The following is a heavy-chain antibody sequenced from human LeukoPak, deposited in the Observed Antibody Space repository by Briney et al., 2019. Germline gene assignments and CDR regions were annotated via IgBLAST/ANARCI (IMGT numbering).Heavy chain of an antibody. CDR1: GFTVSSNY. CDR2: IYSGGST. Sequence: KTGGSLRLSCAASGFTVSSNYMSWVRQAPGKGLEWVSVIYSGGSTYYADSVKGRFTISRDNSKSTLYLQMNSLRAEDTAVYYCARAEQWLVSGWLDWGQGTLVTVSS. D-gene: IGHD6-19*01. J-gene: IGHJ4*02. CDR3: ARAEQWLVSGWLD. V-gene: IGHV3-53*01.